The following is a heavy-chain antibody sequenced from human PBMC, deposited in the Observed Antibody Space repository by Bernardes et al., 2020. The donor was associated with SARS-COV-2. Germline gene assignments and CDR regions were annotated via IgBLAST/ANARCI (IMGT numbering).Heavy chain of an antibody. CDR3: ARRAGGSWAHDC. J-gene: IGHJ4*02. Sequence: GGSLRLSCAASGFIVSSSYMSWVRQAPGKGLEWVSIIYRGGNTYYADSAKGRFTITRDDSKNTLYLQMNSQRGEDTAVYYCARRAGGSWAHDCWGQGTLVTVSS. D-gene: IGHD6-13*01. CDR1: GFIVSSSY. V-gene: IGHV3-66*04. CDR2: IYRGGNT.